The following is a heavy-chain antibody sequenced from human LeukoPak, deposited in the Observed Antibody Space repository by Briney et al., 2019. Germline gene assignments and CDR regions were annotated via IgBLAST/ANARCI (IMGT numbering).Heavy chain of an antibody. CDR2: ISPDGSYT. CDR3: ASDQVSGVFDY. J-gene: IGHJ4*02. V-gene: IGHV3-11*05. CDR1: GFVFSDFY. Sequence: GGSLRLSCAGSGFVFSDFYINWIRHSPGKGLEWLAYISPDGSYTTYGDTVKGRFVISRDNAKNSVSLQMNSLRVEDTAVYFCASDQVSGVFDYWGQGARVTVS. D-gene: IGHD5/OR15-5a*01.